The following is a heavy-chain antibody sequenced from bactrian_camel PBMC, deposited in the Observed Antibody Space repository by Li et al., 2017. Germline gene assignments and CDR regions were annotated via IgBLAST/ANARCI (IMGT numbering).Heavy chain of an antibody. CDR1: AYTFSANC. V-gene: IGHV3S1*01. D-gene: IGHD3*01. CDR3: AADRAWVMLVRGRATY. Sequence: HVQLVESGGGLVQPGGSLRLSCGASAYTFSANCVAWYRQVPGKEREGVATLHRTGHGGNPEYYADSVKGRFAISGDNAKNTLYLQMDGLKPGDTAMYYCAADRAWVMLVRGRATYWGQGTQVTVS. CDR2: LHRTGHGGNPE. J-gene: IGHJ4*01.